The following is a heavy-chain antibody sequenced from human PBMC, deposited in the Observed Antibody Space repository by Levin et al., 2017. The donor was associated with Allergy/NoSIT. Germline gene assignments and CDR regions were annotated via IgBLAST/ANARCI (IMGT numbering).Heavy chain of an antibody. CDR2: IYTGDSET. Sequence: GESLKISCKGSGSIFINYWIAWVRQVPGKGLEWMGIIYTGDSETRYSPTFQGQVTLSADKSISTAYLQWSSLKASDTAMYYCARLKDWGRRGGLYYYYGMDGWGQGTTVTVSS. CDR3: ARLKDWGRRGGLYYYYGMDG. D-gene: IGHD3-16*01. V-gene: IGHV5-51*01. CDR1: GSIFINYW. J-gene: IGHJ6*02.